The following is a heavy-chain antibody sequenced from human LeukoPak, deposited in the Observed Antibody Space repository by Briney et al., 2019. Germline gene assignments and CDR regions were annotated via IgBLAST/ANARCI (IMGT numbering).Heavy chain of an antibody. Sequence: GASVKVSCKASGGTFSSYAISWVRQAPGQGLEWMGGIIPIFGTANYAQKFQGRVTITADESTSTAYTELSSLRSEDTAVYYCARELHCSSTSCYPPWFDPWGQGTPVTVSS. D-gene: IGHD2-2*01. CDR3: ARELHCSSTSCYPPWFDP. CDR1: GGTFSSYA. CDR2: IIPIFGTA. J-gene: IGHJ5*02. V-gene: IGHV1-69*13.